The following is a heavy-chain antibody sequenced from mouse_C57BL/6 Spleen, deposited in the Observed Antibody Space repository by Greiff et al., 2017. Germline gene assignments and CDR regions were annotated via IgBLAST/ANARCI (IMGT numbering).Heavy chain of an antibody. Sequence: EVKLVESGGGLVQPGGSLSLSCAASGFTFTDYYMSWVRQPPGKALEWLGFIRNKANGYTTEYSATGKGRFTISRDNSQSILYLQMNALRAEDSATYYCARSGGTEGYFDVWGTGTTVTVSS. CDR3: ARSGGTEGYFDV. V-gene: IGHV7-3*01. J-gene: IGHJ1*03. CDR2: IRNKANGYTT. CDR1: GFTFTDYY. D-gene: IGHD2-14*01.